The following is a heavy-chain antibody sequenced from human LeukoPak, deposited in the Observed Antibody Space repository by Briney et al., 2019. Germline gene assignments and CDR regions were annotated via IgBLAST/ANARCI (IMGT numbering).Heavy chain of an antibody. V-gene: IGHV4-39*07. CDR2: IYYSGST. CDR3: ARNPASGYGIPFAFDI. Sequence: SETLSLTCSVSGGSIGRGSYYWGWIRQSPGKGLEWIGSIYYSGSTNYNPSLKSRVTISVDTSKNQFSLKLSSVTAADTAVYYCARNPASGYGIPFAFDIWGQGTMVTVSS. J-gene: IGHJ3*02. D-gene: IGHD5-12*01. CDR1: GGSIGRGSYY.